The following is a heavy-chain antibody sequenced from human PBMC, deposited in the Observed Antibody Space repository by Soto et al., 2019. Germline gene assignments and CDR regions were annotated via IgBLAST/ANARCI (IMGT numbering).Heavy chain of an antibody. V-gene: IGHV3-23*01. Sequence: DVQLWESGGGLVQPGGSLRLSSAACGFGFGSYALSWVRKAPGKGLEWVSTISGSDGKTFYADSVKGRFSISRDTSQSTLYLQMNSLRADDTAMYYCARWSYLVYWGQGTRVTVSS. D-gene: IGHD3-10*01. CDR1: GFGFGSYA. J-gene: IGHJ1*01. CDR3: ARWSYLVY. CDR2: ISGSDGKT.